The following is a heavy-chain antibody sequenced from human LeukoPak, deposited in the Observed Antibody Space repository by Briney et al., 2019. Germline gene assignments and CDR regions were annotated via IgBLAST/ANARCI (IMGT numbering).Heavy chain of an antibody. D-gene: IGHD3-22*01. J-gene: IGHJ4*02. V-gene: IGHV4-59*02. Sequence: AETLSLPCNVPGGSVRSYYWSWIRQPPGQGQRRIGYIHDRGSTNDDPSIMTRVTISVDMSNNQFALKLTSVTAADTAVYYCARDDSNYYDSSGFDYWGQGTLVTVSS. CDR1: GGSVRSYY. CDR3: ARDDSNYYDSSGFDY. CDR2: IHDRGST.